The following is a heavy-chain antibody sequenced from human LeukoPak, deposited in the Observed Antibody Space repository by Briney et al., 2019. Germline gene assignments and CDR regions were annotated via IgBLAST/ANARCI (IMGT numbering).Heavy chain of an antibody. Sequence: PGGSLRLSCAASGFTFSSYAMHWVRQAPGKGLEWVTVISYDGNNKYYADSVKGRFTISRDNSKNTLYLQMNSLRAEDTAVYYCAKDLGRTVTRPFDYWGQGTLVTVSS. J-gene: IGHJ4*02. CDR1: GFTFSSYA. CDR2: ISYDGNNK. D-gene: IGHD4-17*01. V-gene: IGHV3-30-3*01. CDR3: AKDLGRTVTRPFDY.